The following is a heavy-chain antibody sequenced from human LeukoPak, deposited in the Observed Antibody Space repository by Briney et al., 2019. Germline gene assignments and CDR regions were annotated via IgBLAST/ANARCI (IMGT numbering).Heavy chain of an antibody. V-gene: IGHV3-21*01. CDR3: ARETPDSSVDY. J-gene: IGHJ4*02. Sequence: GGSLRLSCAASGFTFSSYSMNWVRQAPGKGLEWVSSISSSSSYIYYADSVKGRFTISRDNAKNSLYLQTNSLRAEDTAVYYCARETPDSSVDYWGQGTLVTVSS. CDR1: GFTFSSYS. CDR2: ISSSSSYI. D-gene: IGHD6-19*01.